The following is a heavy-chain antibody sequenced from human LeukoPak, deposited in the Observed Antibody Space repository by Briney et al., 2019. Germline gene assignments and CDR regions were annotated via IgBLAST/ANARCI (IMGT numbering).Heavy chain of an antibody. V-gene: IGHV3-30-3*01. J-gene: IGHJ4*02. CDR1: GFTFSSYA. CDR2: ISYDGSNK. CDR3: AKDLPLNFDL. Sequence: PGRSLRLSCAASGFTFSSYAMHWVRQAPGKGLEWVAVISYDGSNKYYADSVKGRFTVSRDNSKRTLYLQMRNLRAEDTALYYCAKDLPLNFDLWGRGTLVAVSS.